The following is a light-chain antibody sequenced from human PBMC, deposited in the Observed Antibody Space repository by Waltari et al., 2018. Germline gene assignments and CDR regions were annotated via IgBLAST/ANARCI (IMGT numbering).Light chain of an antibody. CDR3: QQYNVWPPIT. CDR1: QNIYTN. CDR2: RAP. Sequence: EVVMTQSPATLSVSPGERATLPCRASQNIYTNLAWYQQSPGQPPRLLIYRAPARASGVPARFSGSGSGTEFTLTISGLQSEDSAVYYCQQYNVWPPITFGQGTRLEFK. V-gene: IGKV3-15*01. J-gene: IGKJ5*01.